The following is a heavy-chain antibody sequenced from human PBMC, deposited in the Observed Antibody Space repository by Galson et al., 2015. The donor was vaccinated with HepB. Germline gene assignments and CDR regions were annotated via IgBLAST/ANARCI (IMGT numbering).Heavy chain of an antibody. Sequence: SETLSLTCTVSGGSIRSSYYYWGWIRQPPGKGLEWIGSVYYSGSTYYNPSLKSRVTMSVDTSENQFSLRLISVTAADTAVYYCARDEARDYSSSPYYFDYWGQGTLVTVSS. CDR2: VYYSGST. CDR1: GGSIRSSYYY. V-gene: IGHV4-39*07. J-gene: IGHJ4*02. CDR3: ARDEARDYSSSPYYFDY. D-gene: IGHD6-6*01.